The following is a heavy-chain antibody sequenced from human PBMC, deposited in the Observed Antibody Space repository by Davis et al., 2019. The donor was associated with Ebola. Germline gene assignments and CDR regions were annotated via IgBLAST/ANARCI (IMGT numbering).Heavy chain of an antibody. V-gene: IGHV1-2*04. J-gene: IGHJ3*02. Sequence: ASVPVSCKASGYTFTAYYMHCVRQAPGQGLEWLGWINPNSGGTNYAQKFQGWVTMTRDTSISLAYMEMSRLRSDHTAVYYCARGPGFLFSVGGFDIWGQGTMVTVSS. CDR1: GYTFTAYY. CDR3: ARGPGFLFSVGGFDI. D-gene: IGHD5/OR15-5a*01. CDR2: INPNSGGT.